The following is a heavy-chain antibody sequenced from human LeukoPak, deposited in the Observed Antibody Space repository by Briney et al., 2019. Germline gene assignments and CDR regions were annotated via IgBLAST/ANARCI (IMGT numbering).Heavy chain of an antibody. CDR1: GFTFSDYY. J-gene: IGHJ4*02. Sequence: GGSLRLSCAASGFTFSDYYMSWVRQTPGKGLQWVALIYSSGDAYTPDSVKGRFTISRDDSENTLYLQMDSLRAEDTAVYYCATGYYFGSGSCGYLDYWGQGTLVTVSS. D-gene: IGHD3-10*01. CDR3: ATGYYFGSGSCGYLDY. V-gene: IGHV3-53*01. CDR2: IYSSGDA.